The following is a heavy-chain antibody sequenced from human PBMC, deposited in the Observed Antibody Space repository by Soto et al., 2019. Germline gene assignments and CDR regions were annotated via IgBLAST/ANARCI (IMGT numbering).Heavy chain of an antibody. D-gene: IGHD3-3*01. Sequence: ASETLSLTCTVSGGSISSSSYYWGWIRQPPGKGLEWIGSIYYSGSTYYNPSLKSRVTISVDTSKNQFSLKLSSVTAADTAVYYCARLSKPNYDFWSGPYYYYYYMDVWGKGTTVTVSS. J-gene: IGHJ6*03. CDR2: IYYSGST. CDR1: GGSISSSSYY. V-gene: IGHV4-39*01. CDR3: ARLSKPNYDFWSGPYYYYYYMDV.